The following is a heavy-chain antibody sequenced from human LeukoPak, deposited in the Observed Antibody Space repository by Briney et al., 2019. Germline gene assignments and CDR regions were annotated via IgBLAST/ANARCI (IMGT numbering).Heavy chain of an antibody. CDR1: GGSISSSGYS. V-gene: IGHV4-39*01. D-gene: IGHD7-27*01. Sequence: SETLSLTCTVSGGSISSSGYSWGWIRQPPGKGLEWIGNINYSGSTYYNPSLKSRVTIFVDTSKNQFSLKVTSVTAADTAVYFCARRVTGDLRRFDYWGQGTLVTVSS. CDR3: ARRVTGDLRRFDY. CDR2: INYSGST. J-gene: IGHJ4*02.